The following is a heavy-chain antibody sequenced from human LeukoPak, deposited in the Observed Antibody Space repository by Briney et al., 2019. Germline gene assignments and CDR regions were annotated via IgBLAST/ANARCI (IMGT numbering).Heavy chain of an antibody. CDR1: GITFSSYA. J-gene: IGHJ4*02. CDR3: SREWGNIDY. V-gene: IGHV3-48*03. CDR2: ISSSGSIT. Sequence: GGSLRLSCAASGITFSSYAMTWVRQAPGKGLEWVSYISSSGSITYYADSLKGRFTISRDNAKNSLYLQMNSLRAEDTAVYYCSREWGNIDYWGQGTLVNVSS. D-gene: IGHD3-16*01.